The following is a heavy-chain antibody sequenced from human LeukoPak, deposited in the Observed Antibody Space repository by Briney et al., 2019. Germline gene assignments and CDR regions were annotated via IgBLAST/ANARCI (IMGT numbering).Heavy chain of an antibody. CDR2: VYPGDSNT. CDR1: GYIFSTYW. J-gene: IGHJ5*02. CDR3: ARHHDPVEMTTIIRDWFDP. D-gene: IGHD5-24*01. Sequence: GESLQISCKGSGYIFSTYWIAWVRQMPGKGLEWMGIVYPGDSNTRYSPSFQGQVTISVDKSISTAYLQWSSLKASDTAMYYCARHHDPVEMTTIIRDWFDPWGQGTLVTVSS. V-gene: IGHV5-51*01.